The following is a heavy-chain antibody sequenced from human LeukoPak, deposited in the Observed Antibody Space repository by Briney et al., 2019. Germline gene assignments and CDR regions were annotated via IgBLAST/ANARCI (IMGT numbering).Heavy chain of an antibody. CDR3: ARAVYYGDYDY. V-gene: IGHV4-38-2*02. J-gene: IGHJ4*02. Sequence: SETLSLTCTVSGYSISSGYYWGWIRQPPGKGLEWIGSIYHSGSTYYNPSLKSRVTISVDTSKNQFSLKLSSVTAADTAVYYCARAVYYGDYDYWGQGTLVTVSS. CDR1: GYSISSGYY. D-gene: IGHD4-17*01. CDR2: IYHSGST.